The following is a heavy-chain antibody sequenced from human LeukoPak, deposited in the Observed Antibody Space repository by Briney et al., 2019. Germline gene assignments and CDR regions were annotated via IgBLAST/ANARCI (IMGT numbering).Heavy chain of an antibody. V-gene: IGHV3-53*01. Sequence: GGSLRLSCAASGFTFTSYSMNWVRQAPGKGLEWVSVIYSGGSTYYADSVKGRFTISRDNSKNTLYLQMNSLRAEGTAVYYCARDCRRCYHYYYGMTSGAKGPRSPSP. CDR2: IYSGGST. J-gene: IGHJ6*02. D-gene: IGHD5-24*01. CDR3: ARDCRRCYHYYYGMTS. CDR1: GFTFTSYS.